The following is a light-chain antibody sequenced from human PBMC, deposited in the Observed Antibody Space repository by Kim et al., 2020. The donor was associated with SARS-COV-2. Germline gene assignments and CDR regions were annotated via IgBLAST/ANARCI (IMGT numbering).Light chain of an antibody. J-gene: IGKJ4*01. V-gene: IGKV3-20*01. CDR3: QQYGSFPLT. CDR1: QTVIDNS. Sequence: EIVLTQSPGTLSLSPGDRVAFSCRASQTVIDNSLAWYLQKPGQAPRLLIHGASRRATGIPDRFSGGGSGTDFSLIIEGLEPEDFALYYCQQYGSFPLTFGGGTKVDIK. CDR2: GAS.